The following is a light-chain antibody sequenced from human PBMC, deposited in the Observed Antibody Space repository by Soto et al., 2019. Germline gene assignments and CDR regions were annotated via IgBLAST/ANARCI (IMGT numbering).Light chain of an antibody. V-gene: IGKV3-15*01. Sequence: EIVMTQSPATQSVSPGERATLSCRDSQSVSSNLAWYQQKPGQAPRLLIYGASTRATGIPARFSGSGSGTEFTLTISSLQSEDFAVYYCQQYNNWTFGQGTKVEIK. CDR2: GAS. CDR3: QQYNNWT. J-gene: IGKJ1*01. CDR1: QSVSSN.